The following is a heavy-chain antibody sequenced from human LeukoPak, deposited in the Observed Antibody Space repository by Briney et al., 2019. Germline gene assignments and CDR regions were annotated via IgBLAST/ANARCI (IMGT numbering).Heavy chain of an antibody. CDR1: GFSFSDSY. J-gene: IGHJ4*01. CDR2: ISGSGSDI. V-gene: IGHV3-11*01. Sequence: GGSLRLSCVVSGFSFSDSYMTWIRQTPGKGLEWLAYISGSGSDIYYADSVKGRFTVSRDNAKNSLYLQMNSLRPEDTALYYCSTDPRLLMYWGHGTLVTVSS. CDR3: STDPRLLMY. D-gene: IGHD2-8*01.